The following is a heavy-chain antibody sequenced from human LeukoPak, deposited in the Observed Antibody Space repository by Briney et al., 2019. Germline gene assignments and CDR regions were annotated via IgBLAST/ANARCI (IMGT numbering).Heavy chain of an antibody. Sequence: ASVKVSCKASGYTFTSYDINWVRQATGQGLEWMGWMNPNSGNTGYAQKFQGRVTMTRNTSISTAYMELSSLRSEDTAVYYCAKDTGSRYAFDIWGQGTMVTVSS. V-gene: IGHV1-8*01. J-gene: IGHJ3*02. D-gene: IGHD3-10*01. CDR2: MNPNSGNT. CDR1: GYTFTSYD. CDR3: AKDTGSRYAFDI.